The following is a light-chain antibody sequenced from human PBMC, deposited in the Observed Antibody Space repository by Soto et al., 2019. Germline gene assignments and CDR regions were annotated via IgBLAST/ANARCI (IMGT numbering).Light chain of an antibody. Sequence: EIVMTQSPVTLSVSPGERVTLSCRASQSISSNLAWFQQKPGQAPSLLIYRASTRIAGVPDRFSGSGSGTEFTLTISSLQSEDFAVYYCHQYDNWPKTFGQGTKVDIK. CDR1: QSISSN. V-gene: IGKV3-15*01. CDR2: RAS. CDR3: HQYDNWPKT. J-gene: IGKJ1*01.